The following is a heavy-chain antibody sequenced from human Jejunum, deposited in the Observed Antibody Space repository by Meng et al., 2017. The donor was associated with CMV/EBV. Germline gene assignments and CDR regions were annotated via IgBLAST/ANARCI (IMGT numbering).Heavy chain of an antibody. J-gene: IGHJ4*02. CDR3: AKSGSVGYCSGGSCGFGDY. CDR2: IRYDGSNE. CDR1: GFRFSRYG. V-gene: IGHV3-30*02. Sequence: QVQLVESXXXXXQXXGXXRLSCAASGFRFSRYGMHWVRQAPGKGLEWVAFIRYDGSNEYYAGSVKGRFTISRDNSKNTLYLQMNSLRVEDTAMYYCAKSGSVGYCSGGSCGFGDYWGQGTLVTVSS. D-gene: IGHD2-15*01.